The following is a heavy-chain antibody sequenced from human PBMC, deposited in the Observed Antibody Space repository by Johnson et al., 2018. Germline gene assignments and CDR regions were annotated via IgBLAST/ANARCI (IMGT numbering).Heavy chain of an antibody. Sequence: VQLVESGGDLVQPGGSLRLSCAASGFIFGSYDMHWVRQPPGKGLEWVSAIGTVGDTYYPGSVKGRFTISRENAKNSLYLQMNSLRDGGTAVYYCARALAVAGNGVDAFDIWGQGTMVTVSS. V-gene: IGHV3-13*01. CDR2: IGTVGDT. D-gene: IGHD6-19*01. CDR1: GFIFGSYD. CDR3: ARALAVAGNGVDAFDI. J-gene: IGHJ3*02.